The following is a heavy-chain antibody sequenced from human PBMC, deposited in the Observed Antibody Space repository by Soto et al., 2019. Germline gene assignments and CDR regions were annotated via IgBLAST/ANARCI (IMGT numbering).Heavy chain of an antibody. Sequence: QVQLVESGGGVVQPVRSLRLSCAASGVTFNNYGMHWVRQAPGKGLEWVAGIWHDGTNKYYADSVKGRFTISRDNSKNTLYVQMNSLRAEDTAVYYCARSTGDFDLWGRGTLVTVSS. CDR2: IWHDGTNK. CDR1: GVTFNNYG. J-gene: IGHJ2*01. CDR3: ARSTGDFDL. V-gene: IGHV3-33*01. D-gene: IGHD2-2*01.